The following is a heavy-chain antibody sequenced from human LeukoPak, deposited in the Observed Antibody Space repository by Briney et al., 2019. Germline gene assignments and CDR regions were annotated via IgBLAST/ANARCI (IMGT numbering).Heavy chain of an antibody. J-gene: IGHJ4*02. CDR1: GYRFISNS. V-gene: IGHV1-2*02. CDR2: MHAGNGNT. Sequence: ASVKVSSMFSGYRFISNSTQWVRQAPGLGPEWMGWMHAGNGNTRYAETFQGRVIMTRDTSINTAYMDLSSLRSDDTAVYYCAREWTYCVWGGCYSLDLWGQGTLVTVSS. CDR3: AREWTYCVWGGCYSLDL. D-gene: IGHD2-15*01.